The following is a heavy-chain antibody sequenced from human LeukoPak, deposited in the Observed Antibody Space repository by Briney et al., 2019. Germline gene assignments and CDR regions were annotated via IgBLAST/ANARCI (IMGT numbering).Heavy chain of an antibody. CDR1: GFSLSTRGVG. Sequence: SWPTLVNTTQTLTVSCIFSGFSLSTRGVGVGLNRQPPGKALERLANISWVDGREYSPSLKNKLTITKDSSKNQVVLTMTNMDPVDTATCYCAHSVKLRGARQFDYWGKGTLVTVS. J-gene: IGHJ4*02. D-gene: IGHD3-10*01. CDR3: AHSVKLRGARQFDY. CDR2: ISWVDGR. V-gene: IGHV2-5*02.